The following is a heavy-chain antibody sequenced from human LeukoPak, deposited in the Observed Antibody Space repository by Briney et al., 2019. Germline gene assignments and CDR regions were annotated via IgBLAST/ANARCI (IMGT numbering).Heavy chain of an antibody. J-gene: IGHJ4*02. Sequence: ASVKVSCKPSGYTITGYYVHWVRQAPGQGLEWMGWINPKSGGTDCAQKFQGRVTMTRDTSISTAYMELTRLTADDTAVYYCASTACSGNCYFDYWGQGTLVTVSS. D-gene: IGHD2-15*01. CDR2: INPKSGGT. V-gene: IGHV1-2*02. CDR1: GYTITGYY. CDR3: ASTACSGNCYFDY.